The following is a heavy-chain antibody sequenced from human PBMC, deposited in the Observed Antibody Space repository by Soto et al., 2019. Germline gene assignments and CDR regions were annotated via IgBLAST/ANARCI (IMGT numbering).Heavy chain of an antibody. J-gene: IGHJ6*02. CDR1: GFTFSSYS. D-gene: IGHD6-19*01. CDR2: ISSSSSRTI. CDR3: AREEQWLVRGGMDV. V-gene: IGHV3-48*02. Sequence: GASLRLSCAASGFTFSSYSINWVRQAQAKVLEWVSYISSSSSRTIYYADSVKGRFTISRDNAKNSLYLQMNSLRDEDTAVYYCAREEQWLVRGGMDVWGQGTTVTVSS.